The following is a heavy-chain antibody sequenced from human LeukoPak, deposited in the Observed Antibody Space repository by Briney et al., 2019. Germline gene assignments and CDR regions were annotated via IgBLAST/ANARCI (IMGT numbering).Heavy chain of an antibody. V-gene: IGHV3-21*01. Sequence: GGSLRLSCAASGFTFSSYSMNWVRQAPGKGLEWVSSISSSSSYIYYADSVKGRFTISRDNAKNSLYLQMNSLRAEDTAVYYCARSPYYDFWSGYTDDAFDIWGQGTMVTVSS. CDR3: ARSPYYDFWSGYTDDAFDI. CDR2: ISSSSSYI. D-gene: IGHD3-3*01. J-gene: IGHJ3*02. CDR1: GFTFSSYS.